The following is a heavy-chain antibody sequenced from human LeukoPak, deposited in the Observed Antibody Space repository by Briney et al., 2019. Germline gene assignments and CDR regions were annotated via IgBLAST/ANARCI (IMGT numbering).Heavy chain of an antibody. CDR2: ISYDGSNK. J-gene: IGHJ3*02. CDR3: ARVKDPRRGYPIIGAFDI. CDR1: GFTFSSYA. D-gene: IGHD3-16*02. Sequence: GGSLRLSCAASGFTFSSYAMHWVRQAPGKGLEWVAVISYDGSNKYYADSVKGRFTISRDNSKNTLYLQMNSLRAEDTAVYYCARVKDPRRGYPIIGAFDIWGQGTMVTVSS. V-gene: IGHV3-30-3*01.